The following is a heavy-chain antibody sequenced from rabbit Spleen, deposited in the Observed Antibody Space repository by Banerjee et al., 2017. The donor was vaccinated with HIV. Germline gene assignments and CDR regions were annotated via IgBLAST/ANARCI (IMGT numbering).Heavy chain of an antibody. Sequence: QSLEESGGDLVKPGASLTLTCTASGFSFSSTYWISWVRQAPGKGLEWIRDISTVSGISRYASWAKGRFTISKTSSTTVTLQMTSLTAADTATYFCARDLDGVIGWNFGWWGPGTLVTVS. CDR2: ISTVSGIS. J-gene: IGHJ4*01. V-gene: IGHV1S40*01. D-gene: IGHD4-1*01. CDR3: ARDLDGVIGWNFGW. CDR1: GFSFSSTYW.